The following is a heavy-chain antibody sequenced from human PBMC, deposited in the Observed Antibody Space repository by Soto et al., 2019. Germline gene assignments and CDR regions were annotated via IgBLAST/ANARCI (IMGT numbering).Heavy chain of an antibody. J-gene: IGHJ4*02. CDR3: AKLVHGDYY. Sequence: GGSLRLSCAASGFTFSSYGMHWARQAPGKGLEWVAVISYDGSNKYYADSVKGRFTISRDNSKNTLYLQMNSLRAEDTAVYYCAKLVHGDYYWGQGTLVTVSS. CDR2: ISYDGSNK. V-gene: IGHV3-30*18. CDR1: GFTFSSYG. D-gene: IGHD4-17*01.